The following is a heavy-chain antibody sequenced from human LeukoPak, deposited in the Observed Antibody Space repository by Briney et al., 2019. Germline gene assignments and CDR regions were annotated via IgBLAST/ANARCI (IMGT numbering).Heavy chain of an antibody. D-gene: IGHD3-10*02. J-gene: IGHJ5*02. CDR2: IIPIFGTA. CDR3: SRELEDCSGANWFDP. CDR1: GGTFSSYA. Sequence: ASVKVSCKASGGTFSSYAISWVRQAPGQGLEWMGGIIPIFGTANYAQKFQGRVTITADESTSTAYMELSSLRSEDTAVYYCSRELEDCSGANWFDPWGQGTLVTVSS. V-gene: IGHV1-69*13.